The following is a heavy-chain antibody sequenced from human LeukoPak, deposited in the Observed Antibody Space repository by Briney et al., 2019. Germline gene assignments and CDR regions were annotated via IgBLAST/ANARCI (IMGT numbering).Heavy chain of an antibody. Sequence: EASETLSLTCTVSGGSISSYYWSWIRQPPGKGLEWIGYIYYSGSTNYNPSLKSRVTISVDTSKNQFSLKLSSVTAADTAMYYCARVSGYDWESFYDYWGQGSLVTVSS. D-gene: IGHD5-12*01. CDR1: GGSISSYY. J-gene: IGHJ4*02. CDR3: ARVSGYDWESFYDY. V-gene: IGHV4-59*01. CDR2: IYYSGST.